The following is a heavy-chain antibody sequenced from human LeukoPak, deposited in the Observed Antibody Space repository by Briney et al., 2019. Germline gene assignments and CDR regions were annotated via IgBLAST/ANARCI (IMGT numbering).Heavy chain of an antibody. CDR1: GYTFTSYG. Sequence: ASVKVSCKASGYTFTSYGISWVRQAPGQGLEWMGWISAYNGNTNYAQKLQGSVTMTTDTSTSTAYMELRSLRSDDTAVYYCAVTLRGYSSGWYQDLYDYWGQGTLVSVSS. V-gene: IGHV1-18*01. D-gene: IGHD6-19*01. CDR2: ISAYNGNT. CDR3: AVTLRGYSSGWYQDLYDY. J-gene: IGHJ4*02.